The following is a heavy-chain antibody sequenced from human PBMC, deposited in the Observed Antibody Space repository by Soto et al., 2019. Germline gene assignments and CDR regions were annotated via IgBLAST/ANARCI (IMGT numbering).Heavy chain of an antibody. V-gene: IGHV3-23*01. Sequence: EVQLLESGGGLVQPGGSLRLSCTVSGVTFSNYAMNWVRQAPGKGLEWVSSLSGSGGTTYYADSVKGRFIISRDNSKNTLYFLMNRLRAEDTALYYCAKQRADSGSGADTFYFDSWGQGALVTVSS. CDR1: GVTFSNYA. J-gene: IGHJ4*02. D-gene: IGHD3-10*01. CDR2: LSGSGGTT. CDR3: AKQRADSGSGADTFYFDS.